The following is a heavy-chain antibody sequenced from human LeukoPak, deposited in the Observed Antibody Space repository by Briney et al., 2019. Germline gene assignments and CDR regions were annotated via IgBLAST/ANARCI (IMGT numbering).Heavy chain of an antibody. D-gene: IGHD4-17*01. J-gene: IGHJ4*02. V-gene: IGHV1-3*03. CDR1: GYTFTTYT. Sequence: GASVKVSCKASGYTFTTYTMHWVRQAPGQRLEWMGWINADTGNTKCSQEFQGGLTITRDTSASTVYMDLSSLKSEDMAVYYCARSGGSRDTVTPPGDFWGQGTLVTVSS. CDR3: ARSGGSRDTVTPPGDF. CDR2: INADTGNT.